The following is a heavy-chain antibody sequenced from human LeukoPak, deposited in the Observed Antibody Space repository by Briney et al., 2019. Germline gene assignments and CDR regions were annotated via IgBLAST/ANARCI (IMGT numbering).Heavy chain of an antibody. Sequence: ASVKVSCKASGYTFTGYYMHWVRQAPGQGLEWMGWINPNSGGTNYAQKFQGRVTMTRDTSISTACMELSRLRSDDTAVYYCARGPVVIVVVPAAVDYWGQGTLVTVSS. D-gene: IGHD2-2*01. CDR3: ARGPVVIVVVPAAVDY. CDR2: INPNSGGT. V-gene: IGHV1-2*02. CDR1: GYTFTGYY. J-gene: IGHJ4*02.